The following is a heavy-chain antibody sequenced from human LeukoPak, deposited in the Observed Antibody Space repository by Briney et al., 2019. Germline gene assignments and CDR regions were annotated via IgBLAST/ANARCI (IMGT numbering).Heavy chain of an antibody. CDR2: ISYDGSNK. J-gene: IGHJ4*02. D-gene: IGHD1-26*01. CDR3: ARESVGANRPHFDY. V-gene: IGHV3-30*03. Sequence: PGRSLRLSCAASGFTFSSYGMHWVRQAPGKGLEWVAVISYDGSNKYYADSVKGRFTISRDNSKNTLYLQMNSLRAEDTAVYYCARESVGANRPHFDYWGQGTLVTVSS. CDR1: GFTFSSYG.